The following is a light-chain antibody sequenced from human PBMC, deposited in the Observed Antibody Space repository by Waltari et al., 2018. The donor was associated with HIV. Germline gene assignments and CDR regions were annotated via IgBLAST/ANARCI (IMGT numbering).Light chain of an antibody. V-gene: IGLV3-1*01. Sequence: SYELTQPPSVSVSPGQTASISCSGDKLGDKYASWYQQRPGQSPIVVIHQDTKRPSGIPERFSGANSGNTATLTVSGTQAMDEADYYCQAWDSNTVVFDGGTKLTVL. J-gene: IGLJ2*01. CDR3: QAWDSNTVV. CDR1: KLGDKY. CDR2: QDT.